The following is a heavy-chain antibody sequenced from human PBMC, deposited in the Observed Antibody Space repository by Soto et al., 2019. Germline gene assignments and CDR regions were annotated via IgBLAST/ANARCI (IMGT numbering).Heavy chain of an antibody. J-gene: IGHJ5*02. CDR2: IYYSGNT. CDR1: RGSITGYY. V-gene: IGHV4-59*01. Sequence: PSETLSLTCTVSRGSITGYYWSWIRQPPGKGLEWIGYIYYSGNTNYNPSLKSRVTISVDTSKNQFSLRLSSVTAADTAIYYCAIGGAAAARGWFDPWGQGTLVTVSS. CDR3: AIGGAAAARGWFDP. D-gene: IGHD6-13*01.